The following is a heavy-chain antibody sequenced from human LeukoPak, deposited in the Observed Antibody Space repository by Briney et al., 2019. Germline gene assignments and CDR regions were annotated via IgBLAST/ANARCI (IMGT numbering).Heavy chain of an antibody. CDR2: IIPIFGTA. CDR1: GGTFSSYA. CDR3: ARGAAAGTGTFDY. J-gene: IGHJ4*02. V-gene: IGHV1-69*13. Sequence: SVKVSCKASGGTFSSYAISWVRQAPGQGLEWMGGIIPIFGTANYAQKFQGRVTITADESTSTAYMELRSLRSDDTAVYYCARGAAAGTGTFDYWGQGTLVTVSS. D-gene: IGHD6-13*01.